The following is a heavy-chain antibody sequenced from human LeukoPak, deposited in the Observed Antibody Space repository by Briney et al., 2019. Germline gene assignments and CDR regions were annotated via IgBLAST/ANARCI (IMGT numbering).Heavy chain of an antibody. CDR1: GFTFDDYA. V-gene: IGHV3-9*01. Sequence: PGGSLRLSCAASGFTFDDYAMHWVRQAPGKGLEWVSGISWNSGSIGYADSVKGRFTISRDNAKNSLYLQMNSLRAEDTALYYCAKAHQYGSGSSGFDYWGQGTLVTVSS. D-gene: IGHD3-10*01. CDR3: AKAHQYGSGSSGFDY. J-gene: IGHJ4*02. CDR2: ISWNSGSI.